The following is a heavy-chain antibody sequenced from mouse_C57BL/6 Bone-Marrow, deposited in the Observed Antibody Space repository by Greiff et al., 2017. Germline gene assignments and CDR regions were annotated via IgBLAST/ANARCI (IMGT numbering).Heavy chain of an antibody. Sequence: QVQLQQSGAELVKPGASVKISCKASGYAFSSYWMNWVKQRPGKGLEWIGQIYPGDGDTNYNGEFKGKATLTADKSSSTAYMQLSSLTSEESAVYVCARKEDYDRAYAMDYWGQGTSVTVSA. V-gene: IGHV1-80*01. CDR3: ARKEDYDRAYAMDY. CDR1: GYAFSSYW. D-gene: IGHD2-4*01. CDR2: IYPGDGDT. J-gene: IGHJ4*01.